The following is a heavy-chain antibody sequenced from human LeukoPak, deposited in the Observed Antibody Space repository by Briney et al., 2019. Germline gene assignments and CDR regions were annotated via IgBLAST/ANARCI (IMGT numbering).Heavy chain of an antibody. CDR3: ARMVYYDFWSGYLTNYYYYYMDV. CDR1: GYTFTSYG. Sequence: ASVKVSCKASGYTFTSYGISWVRQAPGQGLEWMGWISAYNGNTNYAQKLQGRVTMTTDTSTSTAYMELRSLRSDDTAVYYCARMVYYDFWSGYLTNYYYYYMDVWGKGTTVTVSS. J-gene: IGHJ6*03. V-gene: IGHV1-18*01. D-gene: IGHD3-3*01. CDR2: ISAYNGNT.